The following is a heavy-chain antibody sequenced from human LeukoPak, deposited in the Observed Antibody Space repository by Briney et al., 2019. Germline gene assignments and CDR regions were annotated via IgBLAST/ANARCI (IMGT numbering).Heavy chain of an antibody. Sequence: PSETLSLTCTVSGGSISSGGYYWSWIRQHPGKGLEWIGYIYYSGSTYYNPSLKSRVTISVDTSKNQFSLKLSSVTAADTTVYYCARALQYYYGSGSYPWFDPWGQRTLVTVSS. CDR2: IYYSGST. D-gene: IGHD3-10*01. V-gene: IGHV4-31*03. J-gene: IGHJ5*02. CDR1: GGSISSGGYY. CDR3: ARALQYYYGSGSYPWFDP.